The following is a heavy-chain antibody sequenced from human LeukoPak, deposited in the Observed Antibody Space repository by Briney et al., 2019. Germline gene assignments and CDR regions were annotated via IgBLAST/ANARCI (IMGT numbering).Heavy chain of an antibody. CDR2: IRSITYGGTT. D-gene: IGHD2/OR15-2a*01. Sequence: GGSLTLSCTTSGFTLAIYAMNWVRQAPGKELEWLGFIRSITYGGTTEYAASVKGRFTVSRDDSRSIAYLQMNSLKTEDTAVYYCTKTTYPVLDYYGMDVWGQGTTVTVSS. CDR3: TKTTYPVLDYYGMDV. V-gene: IGHV3-49*04. J-gene: IGHJ6*02. CDR1: GFTLAIYA.